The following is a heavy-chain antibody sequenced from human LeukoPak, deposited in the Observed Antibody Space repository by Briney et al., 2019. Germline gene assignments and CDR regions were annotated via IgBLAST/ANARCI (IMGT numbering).Heavy chain of an antibody. Sequence: ASVKVSCKASGGTFSSYAISWVRQAPGQRLEWMGWINVGNGNTKYSQKFQGRVTITRDTSASTAYMELSSLRSEDTAVYYCVRISSDAFDIWGQGTMVTVS. CDR2: INVGNGNT. D-gene: IGHD2-15*01. CDR1: GGTFSSYA. V-gene: IGHV1-3*01. CDR3: VRISSDAFDI. J-gene: IGHJ3*02.